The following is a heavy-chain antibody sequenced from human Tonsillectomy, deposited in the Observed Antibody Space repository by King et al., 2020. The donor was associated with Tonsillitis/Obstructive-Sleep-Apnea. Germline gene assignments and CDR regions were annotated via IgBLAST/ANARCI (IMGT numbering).Heavy chain of an antibody. CDR3: ARGSGDYGDYVGGMDV. CDR1: GGTFSSYA. Sequence: VQLVQSGAEVKKSGSSVKVSCKASGGTFSSYAISWVRQAPGQGLEWMEGIIPILDITNYAQKFQGRVTISADTSTGTAYMELNSLGSEDTAVYYCARGSGDYGDYVGGMDVWGQGTTVTVSS. J-gene: IGHJ6*02. CDR2: IIPILDIT. V-gene: IGHV1-69*10. D-gene: IGHD4-17*01.